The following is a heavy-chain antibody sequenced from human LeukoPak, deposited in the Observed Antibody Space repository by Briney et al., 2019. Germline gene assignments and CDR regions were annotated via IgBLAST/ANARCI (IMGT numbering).Heavy chain of an antibody. CDR1: AFTFSNYA. J-gene: IGHJ4*02. V-gene: IGHV3-23*01. D-gene: IGHD6-19*01. CDR3: AKLSGWTGWFFDY. CDR2: ISGSGGST. Sequence: PGGSLRLSCAASAFTFSNYAMTWVRQAPGKGLEWVSTISGSGGSTYYADSVKGRFTISRDNSKNTIYLQMNSLRVEDTAVYYCAKLSGWTGWFFDYWGQGTVVTVSS.